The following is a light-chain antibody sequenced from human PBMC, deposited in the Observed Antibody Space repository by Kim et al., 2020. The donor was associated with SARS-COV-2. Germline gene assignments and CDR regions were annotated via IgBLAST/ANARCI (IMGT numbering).Light chain of an antibody. J-gene: IGLJ3*02. CDR1: SGSIASNY. CDR3: QSYDSSNPWV. Sequence: KTVTIPGTRSSGSIASNYVQWYQQRPGSAPTTVIYEDNQRPSGVPDRFSGSIDSSSNSASLTISGLKTEDEADYYCQSYDSSNPWVFGGGTQLTVL. CDR2: EDN. V-gene: IGLV6-57*03.